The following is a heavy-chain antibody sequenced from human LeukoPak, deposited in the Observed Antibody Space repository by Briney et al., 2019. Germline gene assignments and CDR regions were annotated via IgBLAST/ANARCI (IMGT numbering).Heavy chain of an antibody. V-gene: IGHV3-21*06. CDR2: TSSSSSYI. D-gene: IGHD3-22*01. J-gene: IGHJ4*01. CDR1: GFTISAYN. CDR3: ARSQDTMTSPFDY. Sequence: GGSLRLSCSASGFTISAYNMNWVRQAPGKGLEWVSYTSSSSSYIYNADSVKGRFTISRDNANNSLFLQMNSLRAEDTAVYYCARSQDTMTSPFDYWGHGNLVTVSS.